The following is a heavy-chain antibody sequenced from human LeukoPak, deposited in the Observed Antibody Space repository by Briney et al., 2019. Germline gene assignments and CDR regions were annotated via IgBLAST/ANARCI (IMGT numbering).Heavy chain of an antibody. CDR1: GGTFSSYA. Sequence: SVKVSCKASGGTFSSYAISWVRQAPGQGLEWMGGIIPIFCTANYAQKFQGRVTITAEESTSTAYMELSSLRSEDTGVYYCAREYYYGSGSLSGAPVPAKEQNWFDPWGQGTLVTVSS. D-gene: IGHD3-10*01. CDR3: AREYYYGSGSLSGAPVPAKEQNWFDP. CDR2: IIPIFCTA. J-gene: IGHJ5*02. V-gene: IGHV1-69*13.